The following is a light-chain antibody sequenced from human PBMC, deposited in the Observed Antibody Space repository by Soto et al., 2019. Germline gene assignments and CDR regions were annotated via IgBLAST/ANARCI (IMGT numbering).Light chain of an antibody. Sequence: EIVMTQSPATLSVSPGEGATLSCRASQSISSKLAWYQQKRGQAPRLLIYGASTRATGVPARFSGSGSGTEFTLTIRRQQSEDLAVYYCQHYNDWRWTFGQGTKVEIK. CDR3: QHYNDWRWT. CDR1: QSISSK. CDR2: GAS. V-gene: IGKV3-15*01. J-gene: IGKJ1*01.